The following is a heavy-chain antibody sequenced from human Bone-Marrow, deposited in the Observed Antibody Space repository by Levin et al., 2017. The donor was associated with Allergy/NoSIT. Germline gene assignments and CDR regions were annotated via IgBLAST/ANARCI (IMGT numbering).Heavy chain of an antibody. V-gene: IGHV3-30*18. CDR1: RFTFSSYG. D-gene: IGHD2-2*01. CDR2: VSSEGSVQ. J-gene: IGHJ3*02. CDR3: AKEGGFCSGTSCLPDAFAFDI. Sequence: GGSLRLSCAASRFTFSSYGMHWVRQAPGKGLDRVAVVSSEGSVQYYGDYVKGRFTISRDNSKNTLYLQMNSLRAEDAAVYYCAKEGGFCSGTSCLPDAFAFDIWGQGTTVTVSS.